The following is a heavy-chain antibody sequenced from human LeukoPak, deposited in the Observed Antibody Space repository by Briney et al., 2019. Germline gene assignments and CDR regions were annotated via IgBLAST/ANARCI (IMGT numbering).Heavy chain of an antibody. CDR2: ISYDGSNK. D-gene: IGHD1-14*01. J-gene: IGHJ4*02. V-gene: IGHV3-30*18. CDR1: GFTFSSYG. CDR3: AKSTGGGFDY. Sequence: GGSLRLSCAASGFTFSSYGMHWVRQAPGKGLEWVAVISYDGSNKYYADSVKGRFTISRGNSKNTLYLQMNSLRAEDTAVYYCAKSTGGGFDYWGQGTLVTVSS.